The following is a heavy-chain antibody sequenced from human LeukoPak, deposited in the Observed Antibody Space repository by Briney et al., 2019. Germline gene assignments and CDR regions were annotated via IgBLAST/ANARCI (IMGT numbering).Heavy chain of an antibody. CDR3: AKAVLMFPTATPLAY. CDR1: GFTFSSYA. Sequence: PGGSLRLSCAASGFTFSSYAMSWVRQAPGKGLEWVSAISGSGGSTYYADSVKGRFTISRDNSKNTLYMQMNSLRAEDTAVYYLAKAVLMFPTATPLAYWGQGTRSPSPQ. J-gene: IGHJ4*02. CDR2: ISGSGGST. V-gene: IGHV3-23*01. D-gene: IGHD3-10*02.